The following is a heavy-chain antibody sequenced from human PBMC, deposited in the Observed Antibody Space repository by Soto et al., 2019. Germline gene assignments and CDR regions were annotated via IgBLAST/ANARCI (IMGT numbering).Heavy chain of an antibody. CDR2: ISSDGHHQ. V-gene: IGHV3-30*03. CDR1: GFSFNDYA. D-gene: IGHD3-22*01. Sequence: GGPLRLSCATSGFSFNDYAMYWVRQSPGQGLEWVAIISSDGHHQFYLDNLRGRFTVSRDNSKNTLSLQMNSLRPEDTAVYYCSLGTYYPQSSGLHADYWGPGTVVTVSS. J-gene: IGHJ4*02. CDR3: SLGTYYPQSSGLHADY.